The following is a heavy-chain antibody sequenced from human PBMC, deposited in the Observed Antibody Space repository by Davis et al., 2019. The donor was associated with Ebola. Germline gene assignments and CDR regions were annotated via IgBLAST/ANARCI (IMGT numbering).Heavy chain of an antibody. CDR2: ISSSSSYI. V-gene: IGHV3-21*01. J-gene: IGHJ5*02. Sequence: GESLKISCAASGFTFSSYSMNWVRQAPGKGLEWVSSISSSSSYIYYADLVKCRFTISRDNAKNSLYLQMNRLRAEDTAVYYCARGVSRDTVATMDTWGQGTLVTVSS. D-gene: IGHD5-12*01. CDR1: GFTFSSYS. CDR3: ARGVSRDTVATMDT.